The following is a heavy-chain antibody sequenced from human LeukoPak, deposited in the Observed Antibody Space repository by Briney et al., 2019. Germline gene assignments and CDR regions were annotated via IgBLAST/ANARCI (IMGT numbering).Heavy chain of an antibody. V-gene: IGHV1-3*01. CDR1: GYTFTSYA. CDR3: ARDLDSSREDV. D-gene: IGHD3-22*01. J-gene: IGHJ6*02. CDR2: INAGNGIT. Sequence: ASVKVSCKASGYTFTSYAMHWVRQAPGQRLEWMGWINAGNGITKYSQKFQGRVTITRDTSASTAYMELSSLRSEDTAVYYCARDLDSSREDVWGQGTTVTVSS.